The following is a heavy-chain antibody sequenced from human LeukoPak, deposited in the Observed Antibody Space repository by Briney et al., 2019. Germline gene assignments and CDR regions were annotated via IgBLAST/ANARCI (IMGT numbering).Heavy chain of an antibody. D-gene: IGHD5-12*01. CDR1: GYTFTGYY. Sequence: ASVKVSCKASGYTFTGYYMHWVRQAPGQGLEWMGWISAYNGNTNYAQKLQGRVTMTTDTSTSTAYMELRSLRSDDTAVYYCAREYRSTDAFDIWGQGTMVTVSS. J-gene: IGHJ3*02. V-gene: IGHV1-18*04. CDR2: ISAYNGNT. CDR3: AREYRSTDAFDI.